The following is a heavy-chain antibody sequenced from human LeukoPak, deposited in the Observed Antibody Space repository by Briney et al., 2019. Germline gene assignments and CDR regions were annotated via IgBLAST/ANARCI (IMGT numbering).Heavy chain of an antibody. D-gene: IGHD6-19*01. V-gene: IGHV1-2*02. Sequence: GASVKVSCKASGYTFTGYYMHWVRQAPGQGLEWMGGINPNSGGTTSAQKFQGRVTMTRDTSISTAYMELSRLSLDDTAVFYCVRSTSGWYPHFDYWSQGTLVTGSS. CDR2: INPNSGGT. J-gene: IGHJ4*02. CDR1: GYTFTGYY. CDR3: VRSTSGWYPHFDY.